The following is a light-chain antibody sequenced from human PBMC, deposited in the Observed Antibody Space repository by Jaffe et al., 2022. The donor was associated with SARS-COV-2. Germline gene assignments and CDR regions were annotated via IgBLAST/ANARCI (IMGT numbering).Light chain of an antibody. CDR3: CSYASSFTWA. CDR2: DVS. V-gene: IGLV2-11*01. J-gene: IGLJ3*02. CDR1: SSNVGGYNY. Sequence: QSALTQPRSVSGSPGQSVTISCTGTSSNVGGYNYVSWYQQHPGKAPKLMIYDVSERPSGVPDRFSGSKSGNTASLTISGLQPEDEADYYCCSYASSFTWAFGGGTKLTVL.